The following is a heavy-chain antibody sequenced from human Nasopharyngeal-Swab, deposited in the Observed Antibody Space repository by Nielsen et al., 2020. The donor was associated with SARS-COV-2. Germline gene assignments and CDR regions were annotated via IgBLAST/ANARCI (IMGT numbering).Heavy chain of an antibody. J-gene: IGHJ3*02. Sequence: LSLTCAASGFTFSSYAMSRVRQAPGKGLEWVSAISGSGGSTYYADSVKGRFTISRDNSKNTLYLQMNSLRAEDTAVYYCAKDYYDSSGYHPDAFDIWGQGTMVTVSS. V-gene: IGHV3-23*01. CDR2: ISGSGGST. CDR1: GFTFSSYA. CDR3: AKDYYDSSGYHPDAFDI. D-gene: IGHD3-22*01.